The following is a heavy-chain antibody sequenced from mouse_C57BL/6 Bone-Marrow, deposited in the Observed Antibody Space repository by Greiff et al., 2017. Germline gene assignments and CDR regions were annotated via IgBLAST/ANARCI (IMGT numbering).Heavy chain of an antibody. CDR1: GYTFTDYY. CDR3: ARRGHYYGSRGWFAY. CDR2: INPYNGGT. D-gene: IGHD1-1*01. V-gene: IGHV1-19*01. Sequence: EVKLVESGPVLVKPGASVKMSCKASGYTFTDYYMNWVKQSHGKSLEWIGVINPYNGGTSYNQKFKGKATLTVDKSSSTAYMELNSLTSEDSAVYYCARRGHYYGSRGWFAYWGQGTLVTVSA. J-gene: IGHJ3*01.